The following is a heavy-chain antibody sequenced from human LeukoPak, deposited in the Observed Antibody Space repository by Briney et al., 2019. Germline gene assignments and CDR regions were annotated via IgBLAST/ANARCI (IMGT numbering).Heavy chain of an antibody. CDR2: IKEDGSEK. Sequence: GGSLRLSCAASGLTISNFWMSWVRHAPGKGLDWVAHIKEDGSEKRYVDSVKGRFTISRDSASLYLQMNSLRAEDTAVYYCARAPRGGYSGSYLDYWGQGTLVTVSS. CDR3: ARAPRGGYSGSYLDY. V-gene: IGHV3-7*01. J-gene: IGHJ4*02. CDR1: GLTISNFW. D-gene: IGHD1-26*01.